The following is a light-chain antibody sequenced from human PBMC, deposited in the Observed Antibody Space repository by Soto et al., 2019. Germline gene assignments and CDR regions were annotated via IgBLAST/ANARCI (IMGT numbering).Light chain of an antibody. CDR3: AAWDESLSV. CDR2: SNN. V-gene: IGLV1-47*02. Sequence: QSVLTQPPSASGTPGQRVTISCSGSSSNIGTNYVSWYQQLPGTAPKLLIYSNNQRPSGVPDRFSGSKSGTSASLAISGLRSEDAADYYCAAWDESLSVFGTGTKVT. J-gene: IGLJ1*01. CDR1: SSNIGTNY.